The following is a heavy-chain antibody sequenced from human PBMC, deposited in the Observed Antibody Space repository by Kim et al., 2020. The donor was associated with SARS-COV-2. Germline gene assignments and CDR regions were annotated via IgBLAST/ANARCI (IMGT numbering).Heavy chain of an antibody. CDR1: GASVTSSNFF. CDR2: FGYSGST. J-gene: IGHJ5*02. CDR3: ARHHPWAADKGGFDP. Sequence: SETLSLTCTVSGASVTSSNFFWAWIRQPPGTGLEGIASFGYSGSTYYNPSRNSRVATSVDTAKNQFSLKLSSVTAAAAAIYYCARHHPWAADKGGFDPWGQGSLVTLSS. V-gene: IGHV4-39*01. D-gene: IGHD6-13*01.